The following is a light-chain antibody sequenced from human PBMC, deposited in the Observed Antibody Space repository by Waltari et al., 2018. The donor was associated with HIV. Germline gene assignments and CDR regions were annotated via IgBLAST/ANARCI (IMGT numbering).Light chain of an antibody. CDR2: EVS. Sequence: QSALTPPASVSGSPGQSITISCTGTSSAVGSYTLVSWYQQNPDKAPKLIYEVSKRPSGVSNRFSGSKSGNTASLTISGLQAEDEAAYYCCSYAGSSTLIFGGGTKLTVL. V-gene: IGLV2-23*02. CDR1: SSAVGSYTL. J-gene: IGLJ2*01. CDR3: CSYAGSSTLI.